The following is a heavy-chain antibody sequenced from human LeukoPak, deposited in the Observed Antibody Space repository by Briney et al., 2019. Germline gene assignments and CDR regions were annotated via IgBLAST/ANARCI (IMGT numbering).Heavy chain of an antibody. J-gene: IGHJ4*02. Sequence: GGSLRLSCAASGFLFSSHAMSWVRQAPGKGLEWVSSISSSSSYIYYADSVKGRFTISRDNAKNSLYLQMNSLRAEDTAVYYCASDTTYYDILTGYPAWGQGTLVTVSS. CDR2: ISSSSSYI. CDR1: GFLFSSHA. CDR3: ASDTTYYDILTGYPA. V-gene: IGHV3-21*01. D-gene: IGHD3-9*01.